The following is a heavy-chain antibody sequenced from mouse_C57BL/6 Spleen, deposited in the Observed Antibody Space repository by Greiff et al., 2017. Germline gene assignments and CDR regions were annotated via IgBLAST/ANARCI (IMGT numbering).Heavy chain of an antibody. V-gene: IGHV5-9-1*02. Sequence: EVKLVESGAGLVKPGGSLKLSCAASGFTFSSYAMSWVRQTPEKRLEWVAYISSGGDYIYYADTVKGRFTISRDNARNTLYLQMSSLKSEDTAMYYCTSHSSGYFDYWGQGTTLTVSS. J-gene: IGHJ2*01. CDR3: TSHSSGYFDY. CDR2: ISSGGDYI. D-gene: IGHD3-1*01. CDR1: GFTFSSYA.